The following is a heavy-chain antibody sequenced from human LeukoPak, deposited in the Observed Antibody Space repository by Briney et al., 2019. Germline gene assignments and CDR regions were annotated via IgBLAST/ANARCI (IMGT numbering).Heavy chain of an antibody. J-gene: IGHJ4*02. CDR2: IYYSGST. CDR1: GGSISSYY. Sequence: SETLSLTCTVSGGSISSYYWSWIRQPPGKGLEWIGYIYYSGSTNYNPSLKSRVTVSVDTSKNQFSLKLSSVTAADTAVYYCARIVGASDYWGQGTLVTVSS. D-gene: IGHD1-26*01. V-gene: IGHV4-59*08. CDR3: ARIVGASDY.